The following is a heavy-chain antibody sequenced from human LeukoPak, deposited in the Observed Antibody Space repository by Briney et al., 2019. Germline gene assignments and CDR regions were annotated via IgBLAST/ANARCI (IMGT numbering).Heavy chain of an antibody. CDR2: IGSSGGTI. J-gene: IGHJ6*02. V-gene: IGHV3-48*02. CDR1: GFTFSYYS. Sequence: PGGSLRLSCAASGFTFSYYSMNWVRQAPGKGLEWISYIGSSGGTIYYADSVKGRFTISRDDAKDSLYLQMNSLRDEDTAVYYCARPNTRGEYGVDVWGQGTTVTVSS. D-gene: IGHD2-21*01. CDR3: ARPNTRGEYGVDV.